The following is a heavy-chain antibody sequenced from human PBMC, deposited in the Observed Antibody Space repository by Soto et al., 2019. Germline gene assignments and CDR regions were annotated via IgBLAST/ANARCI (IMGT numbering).Heavy chain of an antibody. CDR2: INPTFGTA. CDR3: ATERSARDFDQ. J-gene: IGHJ4*02. D-gene: IGHD3-3*01. CDR1: GGTFSSRA. V-gene: IGHV1-69*01. Sequence: QVQLVQSGTVVQKPGSSVKVSCKASGGTFSSRAIAWVRQAPGQGLEWLGGINPTFGTATNAPKFQGRVAIGADGSSNTAYMELRRLTLADAAIYYCATERSARDFDQWGQGSVVIVSS.